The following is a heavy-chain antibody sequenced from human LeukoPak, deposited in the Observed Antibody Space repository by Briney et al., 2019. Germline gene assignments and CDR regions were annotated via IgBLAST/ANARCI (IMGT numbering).Heavy chain of an antibody. D-gene: IGHD2-8*01. CDR3: SRENGAFSPFVY. J-gene: IGHJ4*02. Sequence: SGTLSLTCAVSGGSISNTNWRRWVRPPPGEGLEWDVEFSLTGVTHYNPSLEGRVPVSLDKSKNQLSLNLNSVTAADAAVYFCSRENGAFSPFVYGGEGTLVTVLS. V-gene: IGHV4-4*02. CDR1: GGSISNTNW. CDR2: FSLTGVT.